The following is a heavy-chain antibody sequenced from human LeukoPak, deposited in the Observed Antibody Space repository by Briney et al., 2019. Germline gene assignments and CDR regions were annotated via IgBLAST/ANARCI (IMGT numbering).Heavy chain of an antibody. CDR2: IYYSGST. CDR1: GGSISSGGYY. D-gene: IGHD5-18*01. CDR3: ASLSPDTAMVNFDY. J-gene: IGHJ4*02. V-gene: IGHV4-31*03. Sequence: SETLSLTCTVSGGSISSGGYYWSWIRQHPGKGLEWIGYIYYSGSTYYNPSLKSRVTISVDTSKNQFSLKLSSVTAADTAVYYCASLSPDTAMVNFDYWAREPWSPSPQ.